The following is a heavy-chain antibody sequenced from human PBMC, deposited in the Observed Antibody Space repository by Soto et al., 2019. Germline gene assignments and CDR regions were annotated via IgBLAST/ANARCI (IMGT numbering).Heavy chain of an antibody. CDR2: IYYSGSS. Sequence: TSETLSLTCTVSGGSISSSDYYWGWIRQPPGKGLEWIGSIYYSGSSYYSPSLKSRVTISVDTSKNQFSLKLSSVTAADTAVYYCARQVFSREAYYYGMDVWGQGTTVTVSS. J-gene: IGHJ6*02. D-gene: IGHD3-10*01. CDR3: ARQVFSREAYYYGMDV. V-gene: IGHV4-39*01. CDR1: GGSISSSDYY.